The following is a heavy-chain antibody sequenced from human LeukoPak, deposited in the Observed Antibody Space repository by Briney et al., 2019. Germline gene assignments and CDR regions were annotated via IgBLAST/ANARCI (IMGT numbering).Heavy chain of an antibody. D-gene: IGHD5-12*01. J-gene: IGHJ4*02. CDR3: ARSRRGYSGYVGY. V-gene: IGHV4-39*07. Sequence: PSETLSLTCTVSGGSISSSSYYWGWIREPPGKGLEGSGSIYYSGSTYYNPSLQSRVTISVDTSKNQFSLKLSSVTAADTAVYYCARSRRGYSGYVGYWGQGTLVTVSS. CDR1: GGSISSSSYY. CDR2: IYYSGST.